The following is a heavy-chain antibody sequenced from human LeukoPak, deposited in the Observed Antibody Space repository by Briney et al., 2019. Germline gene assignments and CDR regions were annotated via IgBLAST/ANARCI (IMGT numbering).Heavy chain of an antibody. CDR2: INPNSGGT. J-gene: IGHJ4*02. CDR1: GYTFTGYY. CDR3: ARDWLLGSGLDY. D-gene: IGHD6-19*01. V-gene: IGHV1-2*02. Sequence: ASVKVSCKASGYTFTGYYMHWVRQAPGQGLEWMGWINPNSGGTNYAQKFQGRVTMTRDTSISTAYMELSRLRSDDTAVYYCARDWLLGSGLDYWGQGTLVTVSS.